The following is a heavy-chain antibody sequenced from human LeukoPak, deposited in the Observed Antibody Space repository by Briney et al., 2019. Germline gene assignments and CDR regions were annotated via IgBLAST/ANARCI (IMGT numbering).Heavy chain of an antibody. Sequence: SETLSLTCAVYGGSFSGYYWSWIRQPPGKGLEWIGEINHSGSTNYNPSLKSRVTISVDKSKNQFSLKLSSVTAADTAVYYCARDSAFGGVSDYWGQGTLVTVSS. CDR2: INHSGST. CDR3: ARDSAFGGVSDY. D-gene: IGHD3-16*01. J-gene: IGHJ4*02. V-gene: IGHV4-34*01. CDR1: GGSFSGYY.